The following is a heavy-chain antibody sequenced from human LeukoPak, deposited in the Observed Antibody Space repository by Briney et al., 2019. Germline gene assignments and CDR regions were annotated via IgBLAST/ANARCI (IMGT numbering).Heavy chain of an antibody. CDR1: GFTFSSYA. J-gene: IGHJ4*02. Sequence: GGSLRLSCAASGFTFSSYAMSWVRQAPGKGLEWVSAISDSGGSIYYADSVKGRFTISRDNSKNTLYLQMNSLRAEDTAVYYCAKDLYPPSPGIAAAGFFDYWGQGTLVTVSS. V-gene: IGHV3-23*01. CDR3: AKDLYPPSPGIAAAGFFDY. CDR2: ISDSGGSI. D-gene: IGHD6-13*01.